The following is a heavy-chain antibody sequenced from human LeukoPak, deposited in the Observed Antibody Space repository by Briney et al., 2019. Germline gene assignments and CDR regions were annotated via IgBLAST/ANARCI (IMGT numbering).Heavy chain of an antibody. CDR2: IYYSGST. Sequence: PSETLSLTCTVSGGSISSYYWSWLRQPPGKGLEGSGYIYYSGSTNYNPSLKSRVTISVDTSKNQFSLKLSSVTAADTAVYYCARHPMSTPTFFDYWGQGTLVTVSS. D-gene: IGHD5/OR15-5a*01. CDR1: GGSISSYY. V-gene: IGHV4-59*08. J-gene: IGHJ4*02. CDR3: ARHPMSTPTFFDY.